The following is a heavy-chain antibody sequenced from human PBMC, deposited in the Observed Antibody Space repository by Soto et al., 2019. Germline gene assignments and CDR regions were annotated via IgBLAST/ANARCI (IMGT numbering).Heavy chain of an antibody. D-gene: IGHD3-3*01. CDR3: AKIGDFWSWGMDA. J-gene: IGHJ6*02. V-gene: IGHV3-23*01. CDR1: GFTFSSYA. Sequence: GGSLRLSCAASGFTFSSYAMSWVRQAPGKGLEWVSAISGSGGSTYYADSVKGRFTISRDNSKNTLYLQMNSLRAEDTAVYFCAKIGDFWSWGMDAWGQGTTVTVSS. CDR2: ISGSGGST.